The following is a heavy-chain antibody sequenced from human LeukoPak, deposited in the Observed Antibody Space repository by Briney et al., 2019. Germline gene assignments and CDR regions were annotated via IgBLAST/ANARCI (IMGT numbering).Heavy chain of an antibody. V-gene: IGHV4-59*12. CDR1: GDSISSYY. D-gene: IGHD2/OR15-2a*01. Sequence: PSETLSLTCTVSGDSISSYYWSWIRQPPGKGLEWIAYFHYSGSATYNPSLKSRVTISMDTSKNQFSLNLSSVTAADTAVYYCARGLLSRVTRLWGQGTLVSVSS. CDR3: ARGLLSRVTRL. J-gene: IGHJ4*02. CDR2: FHYSGSA.